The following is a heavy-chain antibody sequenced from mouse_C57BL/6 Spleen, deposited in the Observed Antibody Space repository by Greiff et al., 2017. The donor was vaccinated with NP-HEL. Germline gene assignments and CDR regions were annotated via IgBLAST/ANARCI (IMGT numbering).Heavy chain of an antibody. CDR3: ARGGGRGGFAY. CDR2: IDPSDSET. D-gene: IGHD3-3*01. J-gene: IGHJ3*01. CDR1: GYTFTSYW. V-gene: IGHV1-52*01. Sequence: QVQLQQPGAELVRPGSSVKLSCKASGYTFTSYWMHWVKQRPIQGLEWIGNIDPSDSETHYNQKFKDKATLTVDKSSSTAYMQLSSLTSEDSAVYYCARGGGRGGFAYWGQGTLVTVSA.